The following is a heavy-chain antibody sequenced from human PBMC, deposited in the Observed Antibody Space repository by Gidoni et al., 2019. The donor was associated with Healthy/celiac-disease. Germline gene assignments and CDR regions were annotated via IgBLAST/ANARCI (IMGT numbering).Heavy chain of an antibody. Sequence: QVQLVQSGAEVKKPGASLKVSCKASGYPFTGYYMHWVRQAPGQGLEWMGWINPNSGGTNYEQKFQGWVTMTRDTSISTAYMELSRLRSDDTAVYYCARLDCSGGSCYLDYWGQGTLVTVSS. CDR3: ARLDCSGGSCYLDY. CDR1: GYPFTGYY. CDR2: INPNSGGT. J-gene: IGHJ4*02. V-gene: IGHV1-2*04. D-gene: IGHD2-15*01.